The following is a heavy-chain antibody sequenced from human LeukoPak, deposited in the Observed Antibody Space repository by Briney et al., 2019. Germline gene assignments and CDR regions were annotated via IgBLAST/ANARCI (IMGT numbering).Heavy chain of an antibody. V-gene: IGHV1-18*01. CDR3: ARLNDYGDYPDDY. CDR1: GYTFRNYA. J-gene: IGHJ4*02. D-gene: IGHD4-17*01. Sequence: ASVKVSCKASGYTFRNYAISWVRQAPGQGLECMGWISAYNGKRNYAENIQGRVTMTTDTSTSTAYMELRSLRSDDTAVYYCARLNDYGDYPDDYWGQGTLVTVSS. CDR2: ISAYNGKR.